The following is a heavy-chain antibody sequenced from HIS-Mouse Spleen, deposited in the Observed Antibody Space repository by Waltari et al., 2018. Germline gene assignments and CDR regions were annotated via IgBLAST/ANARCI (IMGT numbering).Heavy chain of an antibody. CDR1: GFTFSSHW. V-gene: IGHV3-74*01. D-gene: IGHD1-26*01. Sequence: EVQLVESGGGLVQPGGSLRLSCAASGFTFSSHWMRWVRQAPGKGLVWVSRINSDGSSTSYADSVKGRFTISRDNAKNTLYLQMNSLRAEDTAVYYCARAWELLAFDIWGQGTMVTVSS. CDR2: INSDGSST. CDR3: ARAWELLAFDI. J-gene: IGHJ3*02.